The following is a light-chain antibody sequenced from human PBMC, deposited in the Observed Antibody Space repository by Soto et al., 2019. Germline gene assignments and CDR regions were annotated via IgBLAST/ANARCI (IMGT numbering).Light chain of an antibody. CDR1: QSVLYSSNNKNY. CDR2: WAS. J-gene: IGKJ3*01. CDR3: QQYNDIPPT. Sequence: DIVMTQSPDSLAVSLGERATINCRSSQSVLYSSNNKNYLAWYQQKPGQPPKLLIYWASTRESGVPDRFSGSGSGTDFTLTISSLQAEDVAVYYCQQYNDIPPTFGPGTKVDIK. V-gene: IGKV4-1*01.